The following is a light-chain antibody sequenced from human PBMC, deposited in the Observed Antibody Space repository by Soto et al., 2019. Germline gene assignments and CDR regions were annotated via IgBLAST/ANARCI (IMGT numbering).Light chain of an antibody. V-gene: IGKV3-15*01. Sequence: EIVMTQSPATLSVSPGERATLSCRASQSVSSNLAWYQQKPGQAPRLLIYGASTRATGIPARFSGSGSGTEFTLPISSLQPDDFATYSCQQYMSYSFGQGTKADIK. CDR2: GAS. CDR1: QSVSSN. CDR3: QQYMSYS. J-gene: IGKJ1*01.